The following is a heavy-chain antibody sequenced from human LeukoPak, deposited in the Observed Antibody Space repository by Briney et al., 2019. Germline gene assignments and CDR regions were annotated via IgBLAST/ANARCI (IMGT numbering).Heavy chain of an antibody. J-gene: IGHJ4*02. CDR3: ARALRAATFDY. D-gene: IGHD2-15*01. V-gene: IGHV4-59*11. CDR2: IYYSGST. Sequence: SETLSLTCTVSGGSISSHYWSWIRQPPGKGLEWIGSIYYSGSTYYNPSLKSRVTISVDTSKNQFSLKLSSVTAADTAVYYCARALRAATFDYWGQGTLVTVSS. CDR1: GGSISSHY.